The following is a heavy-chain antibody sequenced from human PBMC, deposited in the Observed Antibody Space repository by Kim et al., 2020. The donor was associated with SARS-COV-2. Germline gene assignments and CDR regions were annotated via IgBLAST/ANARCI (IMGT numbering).Heavy chain of an antibody. V-gene: IGHV4-39*01. J-gene: IGHJ6*03. CDR1: GGSISSSSYY. D-gene: IGHD3-3*01. Sequence: SETLSLTCTASGGSISSSSYYWGWIRQPPGKGLEWIGSIYYSGSTYYNPSLKSRVTISVDTSKNQFSLKLSSVTAADTAVYYCARRGGDFWSGHYYMDVWGKASTVTVSS. CDR3: ARRGGDFWSGHYYMDV. CDR2: IYYSGST.